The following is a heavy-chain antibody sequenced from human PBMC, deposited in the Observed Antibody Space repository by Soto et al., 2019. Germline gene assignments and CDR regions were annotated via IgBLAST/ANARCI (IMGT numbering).Heavy chain of an antibody. CDR1: GGSISSYY. D-gene: IGHD2-2*01. CDR3: EREYCSSTSCFRGWYDP. Sequence: SETLSLTCTVSGGSISSYYWSWIRQPPGKGLEWIGYIYYSGSTNYNPSLKSRVTISVDTSKNQFSLKLSSVTAADTAVYYCEREYCSSTSCFRGWYDPWGQGTLVTVSS. V-gene: IGHV4-59*01. J-gene: IGHJ5*02. CDR2: IYYSGST.